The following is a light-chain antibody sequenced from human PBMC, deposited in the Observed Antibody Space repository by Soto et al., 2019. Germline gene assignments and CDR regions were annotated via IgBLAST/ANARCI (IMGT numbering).Light chain of an antibody. Sequence: ALRMTQSPSSLSASTGDRVTITCRASQGISSYLAWYQQKPGKAPKLLIYAASTLQSGVPSRFSGSGSGTEFTLTISSLQPDDFATYYCQQYNSYSITFGQGTRLEIK. CDR1: QGISSY. CDR2: AAS. CDR3: QQYNSYSIT. V-gene: IGKV1-8*01. J-gene: IGKJ5*01.